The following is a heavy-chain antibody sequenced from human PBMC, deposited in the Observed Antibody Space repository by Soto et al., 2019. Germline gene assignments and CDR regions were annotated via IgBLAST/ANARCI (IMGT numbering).Heavy chain of an antibody. CDR3: ARDSTTFYY. J-gene: IGHJ4*02. V-gene: IGHV3-23*01. D-gene: IGHD2-2*01. CDR1: GFTFSTYA. Sequence: GGSLILSCAASGFTFSTYAMSWVRQAPEKGLEWVSSISTTGGGTYYTDSVKGRFTISRDNSNSTLYLQMNSLRAEDTAVYYCARDSTTFYYWGQGTPVTVSS. CDR2: ISTTGGGT.